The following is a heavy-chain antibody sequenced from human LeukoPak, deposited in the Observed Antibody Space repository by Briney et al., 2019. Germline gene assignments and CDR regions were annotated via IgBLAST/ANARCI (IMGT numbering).Heavy chain of an antibody. D-gene: IGHD5-18*01. CDR1: GGSISSYY. V-gene: IGHV4-59*01. CDR3: ARVNTAMVPSIDY. J-gene: IGHJ4*02. CDR2: IYYSGST. Sequence: SETLSLTCTVSGGSISSYYWSWIRQPPGKGLEWIGYIYYSGSTNYNPPLKSRVTISVDTSKNQFSLKLSSVTAADTAVYYCARVNTAMVPSIDYWGQGTLVTVSS.